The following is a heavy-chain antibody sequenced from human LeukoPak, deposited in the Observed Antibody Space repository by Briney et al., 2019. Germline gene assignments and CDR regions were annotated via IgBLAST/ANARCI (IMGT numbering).Heavy chain of an antibody. D-gene: IGHD3-10*01. J-gene: IGHJ4*02. CDR1: GYTFTGYY. CDR2: INPNSGGT. Sequence: GASVKVSCKASGYTFTGYYMHWVRQAPGQGLEWMGWINPNSGGTNYAQKFQGRVTMTRDTSISTAYMELSRLRSDDTAVYYCARRSYGSGSYSFDYWGQGTLVTVSS. V-gene: IGHV1-2*02. CDR3: ARRSYGSGSYSFDY.